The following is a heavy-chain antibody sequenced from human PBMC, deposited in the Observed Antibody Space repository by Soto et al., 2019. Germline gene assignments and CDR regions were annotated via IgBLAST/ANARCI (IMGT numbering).Heavy chain of an antibody. Sequence: GGSLRLSCAASGFTFSSYSMNWVRQAPGKGLEWVSSISSSSSYIYYADSVKGRFTISRDNAKNPLYLQMNSLRAEDTAVYYCARDQGHYDFWSGYSAVDYWGQGTLVTVSS. CDR1: GFTFSSYS. CDR2: ISSSSSYI. V-gene: IGHV3-21*01. D-gene: IGHD3-3*01. CDR3: ARDQGHYDFWSGYSAVDY. J-gene: IGHJ4*02.